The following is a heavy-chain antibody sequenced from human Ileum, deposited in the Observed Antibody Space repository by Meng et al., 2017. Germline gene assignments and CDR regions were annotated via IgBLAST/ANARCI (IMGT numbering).Heavy chain of an antibody. CDR1: GFTFSSYE. V-gene: IGHV3-48*03. Sequence: GGSLRLSCTASGFTFSSYEMNWVRQAPGKGLEWISYISDSGDNIDYADSVKGRFTISRDDAKDSLFLQMNSLRAEDAGVYYYARDRGSGYSEKESGFDYWGQGTLVTVSS. CDR3: ARDRGSGYSEKESGFDY. CDR2: ISDSGDNI. J-gene: IGHJ4*02. D-gene: IGHD5-12*01.